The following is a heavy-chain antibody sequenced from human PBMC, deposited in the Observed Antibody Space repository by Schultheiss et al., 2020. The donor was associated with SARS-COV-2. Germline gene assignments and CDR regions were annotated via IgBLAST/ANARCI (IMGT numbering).Heavy chain of an antibody. Sequence: SQTLSLTCTVSGGSISSGGYYWSWIRQHPGKGLEWIGYIYYSGSTNYNPSLKSRVTMSVDTSKNQFSLKLSSVTAADTAVYYCARGGSAEWRVAGKFDYWGQGTLVTVSS. CDR2: IYYSGST. CDR3: ARGGSAEWRVAGKFDY. V-gene: IGHV4-31*03. D-gene: IGHD6-19*01. J-gene: IGHJ4*02. CDR1: GGSISSGGYY.